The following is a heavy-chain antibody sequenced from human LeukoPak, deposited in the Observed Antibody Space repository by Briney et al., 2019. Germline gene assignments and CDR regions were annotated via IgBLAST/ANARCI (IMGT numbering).Heavy chain of an antibody. V-gene: IGHV3-53*01. J-gene: IGHJ6*02. CDR3: ARALGGSGWYSYYYGMDV. D-gene: IGHD6-19*01. Sequence: GGSLRLSCAASGFTVSSNYMCWVRQAPGKGLEWVSVIYSGGRTYYADSVKGRFTISRDNSKNTLYLQMNSLRAEDTAVYYCARALGGSGWYSYYYGMDVWGQGTTVTVSS. CDR1: GFTVSSNY. CDR2: IYSGGRT.